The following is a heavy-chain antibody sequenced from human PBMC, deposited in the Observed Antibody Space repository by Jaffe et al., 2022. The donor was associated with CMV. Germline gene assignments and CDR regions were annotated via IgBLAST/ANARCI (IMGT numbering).Heavy chain of an antibody. CDR1: GFNMGDYA. Sequence: EVKLVESGGGLVQPGRSLRLSCGGSGFNMGDYAMHWVRQVPGKGLEWVSGISWNGGRIAYADSVRGRFTISRDNAKNSLYLQMDTLRPEDTALYYCAKEAVVRIYATQFDYWGQGTLLTVSS. CDR3: AKEAVVRIYATQFDY. J-gene: IGHJ4*02. V-gene: IGHV3-9*01. D-gene: IGHD2-15*01. CDR2: ISWNGGRI.